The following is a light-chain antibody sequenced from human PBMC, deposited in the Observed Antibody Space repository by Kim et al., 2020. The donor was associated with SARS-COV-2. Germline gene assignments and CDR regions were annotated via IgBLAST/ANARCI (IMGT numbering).Light chain of an antibody. Sequence: GQSATISCTGTSSDIGVYNYVSWYQQYPGRAPQLMIYEVTKRPSGVPDRFSGSKSGNTASLTVSGLQADDEADYYCCSYAGNNNLVFGGGTQLTVL. CDR1: SSDIGVYNY. V-gene: IGLV2-8*01. J-gene: IGLJ3*02. CDR3: CSYAGNNNLV. CDR2: EVT.